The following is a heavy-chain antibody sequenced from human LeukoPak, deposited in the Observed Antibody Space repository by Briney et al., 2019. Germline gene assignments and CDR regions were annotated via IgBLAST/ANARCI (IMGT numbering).Heavy chain of an antibody. CDR3: ARVSPGVVVGDYYMDV. V-gene: IGHV1-69*13. CDR2: IIPIFGTA. CDR1: GGTFSSYA. Sequence: SVKVSCKASGGTFSSYAISWVRQAPGQGLEWMGGIIPIFGTANYAQKFQGRVTITADESTSTAYMGLSSLRSEDTAVYYCARVSPGVVVGDYYMDVWGKGTTVTISS. D-gene: IGHD2-15*01. J-gene: IGHJ6*03.